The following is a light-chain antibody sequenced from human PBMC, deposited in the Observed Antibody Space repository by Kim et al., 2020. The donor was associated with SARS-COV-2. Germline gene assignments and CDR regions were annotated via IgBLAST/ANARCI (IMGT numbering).Light chain of an antibody. CDR1: SSAVGGYNY. J-gene: IGLJ3*02. V-gene: IGLV2-14*03. CDR3: SSYTSSSTLV. CDR2: DVR. Sequence: GQAITSCCTGSSSAVGGYNYASCYQQQPSKAPKLMIYDVRSRPSGVSSRFSGSKSGNTASLTISGLQAEDEADYYCSSYTSSSTLVFGGGTQLTVL.